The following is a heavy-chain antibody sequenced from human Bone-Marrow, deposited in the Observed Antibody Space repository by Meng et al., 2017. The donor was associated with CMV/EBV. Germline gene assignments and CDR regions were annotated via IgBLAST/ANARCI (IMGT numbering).Heavy chain of an antibody. J-gene: IGHJ6*02. CDR3: AREGGSLDV. Sequence: SETLSLTCAVYGGSFSGFYWSWIRQPPGKGLEWIGEINHSGSTNYNPSLKSRVTISVDTSKNQFSLKLSSVTAADTAVYYCAREGGSLDVWGQGTTVTVSS. CDR2: INHSGST. D-gene: IGHD1-26*01. CDR1: GGSFSGFY. V-gene: IGHV4-34*01.